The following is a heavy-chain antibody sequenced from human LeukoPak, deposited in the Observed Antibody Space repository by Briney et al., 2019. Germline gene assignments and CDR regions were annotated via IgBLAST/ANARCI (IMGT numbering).Heavy chain of an antibody. Sequence: QPGRSLRLSCAASGFTFNSFGIHWVRQAPGKGLEWVAVIYYDGSNNFYSDSVKGRFTISRDNSKNTVFLQMSSLRAEDTAVYYCAKEGAHRHFDFAYWGQGTLVTVSS. CDR3: AKEGAHRHFDFAY. D-gene: IGHD3-3*02. CDR1: GFTFNSFG. V-gene: IGHV3-33*06. J-gene: IGHJ4*02. CDR2: IYYDGSNN.